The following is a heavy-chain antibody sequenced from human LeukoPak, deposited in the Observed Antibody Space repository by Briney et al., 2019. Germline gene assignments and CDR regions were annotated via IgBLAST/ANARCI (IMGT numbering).Heavy chain of an antibody. Sequence: GGSLRLSCAASGFTFSSYGMNWVRQAPGKGLEWVSYISGSGSTIYYADSVKGRLTISRDNAKSSLYLQMDSLRAEDTAVYYCARDNYYGSGTYDCWGQGTLVTVSS. D-gene: IGHD3-10*01. CDR2: ISGSGSTI. CDR1: GFTFSSYG. J-gene: IGHJ4*02. CDR3: ARDNYYGSGTYDC. V-gene: IGHV3-48*03.